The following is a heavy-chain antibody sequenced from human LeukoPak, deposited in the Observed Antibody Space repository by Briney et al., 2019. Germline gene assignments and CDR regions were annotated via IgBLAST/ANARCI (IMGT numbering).Heavy chain of an antibody. CDR2: IYSSGGT. V-gene: IGHV4-4*07. Sequence: SETLSLTCTVSGASISNSYWSWIRQPAGEGLEWIGRIYSSGGTNYNPSPKSRVTMSVDTSRNQFSLKMISMNAADTAVYYCAKVFYGGYGARIDYWGHGILVTVSS. J-gene: IGHJ4*01. CDR1: GASISNSY. CDR3: AKVFYGGYGARIDY. D-gene: IGHD4/OR15-4a*01.